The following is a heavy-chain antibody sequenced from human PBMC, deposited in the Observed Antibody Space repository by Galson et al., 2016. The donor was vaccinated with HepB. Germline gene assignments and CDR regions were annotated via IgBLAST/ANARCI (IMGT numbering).Heavy chain of an antibody. CDR3: VRNAGCYNFGD. CDR1: GYTFTNYA. J-gene: IGHJ4*02. D-gene: IGHD5-24*01. V-gene: IGHV1-3*01. Sequence: SVKVSCKAGGYTFTNYAIHWVRQAPGQSLEWMGWIAGGNGNTRYSQQFQGRVTFTRDTSASIVYMEMSSLRSEDTAVFYCVRNAGCYNFGDWGQGTLVTVSS. CDR2: IAGGNGNT.